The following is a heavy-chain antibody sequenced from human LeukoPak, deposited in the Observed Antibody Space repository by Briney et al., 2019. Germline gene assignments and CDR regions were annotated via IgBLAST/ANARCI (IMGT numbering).Heavy chain of an antibody. CDR2: IYYSGST. J-gene: IGHJ3*02. CDR3: ASSYYYDSSGYYNTDAFDI. D-gene: IGHD3-22*01. Sequence: SETLSLTCAVYGGSFSGYYWSWIRQPPGKGLEWIGSIYYSGSTYYNPSLKSRVTISVDTSKNQFSLKLSSVTAADTAVYYCASSYYYDSSGYYNTDAFDIWGQGTMVTVSS. CDR1: GGSFSGYY. V-gene: IGHV4-34*01.